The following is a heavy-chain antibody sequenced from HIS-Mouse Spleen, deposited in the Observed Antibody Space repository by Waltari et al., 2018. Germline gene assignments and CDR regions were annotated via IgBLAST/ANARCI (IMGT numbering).Heavy chain of an antibody. V-gene: IGHV4-38-2*02. D-gene: IGHD3-10*01. CDR1: GYYISSGYY. J-gene: IGHJ5*02. Sequence: QVQLQESGPGLVKPSETRYLTCTGSGYYISSGYYWGWLRQHPGKGLEWIGSIYHSGSTYYNPSLKGRVTISVDTSKNQFSLKLSSVTAADTAVYYCARVITWGQGTLVTVSS. CDR2: IYHSGST. CDR3: ARVIT.